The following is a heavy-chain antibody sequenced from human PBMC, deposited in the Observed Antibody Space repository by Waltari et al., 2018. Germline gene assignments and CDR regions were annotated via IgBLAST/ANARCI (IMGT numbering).Heavy chain of an antibody. J-gene: IGHJ4*02. V-gene: IGHV4-34*01. D-gene: IGHD3-3*01. CDR3: ASRPFWSGYYDY. CDR1: GGSFSGYF. CDR2: INHSGST. Sequence: VQLQQWGAGLLKPSETLSLTCAVYGGSFSGYFWTWIRQPPGKGLECIGEINHSGSTNYNPSLKSRVTISVDTSKNQFSLKLSSVTAADTAVYYCASRPFWSGYYDYWGQGTQVTVSS.